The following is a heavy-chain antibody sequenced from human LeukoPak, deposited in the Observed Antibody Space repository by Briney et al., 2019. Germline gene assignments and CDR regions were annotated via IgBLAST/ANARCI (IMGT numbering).Heavy chain of an antibody. CDR3: AREDSRTYYPFDY. Sequence: GGSLRLSCAASGFTFNNYGMHWVRQAPGKGLEWVAVISYDGRNKHYPDSVKGRFTISRDNSKNTLYLQMNSLRAEDTAVYYCAREDSRTYYPFDYWGQGTLVTVSS. CDR2: ISYDGRNK. D-gene: IGHD3-22*01. J-gene: IGHJ4*02. CDR1: GFTFNNYG. V-gene: IGHV3-30*03.